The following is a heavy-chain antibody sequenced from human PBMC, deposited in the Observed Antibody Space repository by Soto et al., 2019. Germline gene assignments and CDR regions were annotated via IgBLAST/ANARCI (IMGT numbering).Heavy chain of an antibody. J-gene: IGHJ4*02. V-gene: IGHV5-51*01. Sequence: ESLKISCKGSGYSFTSYWIGWVRQMPGKGLEWMGIIYPGDSDTRYSPSFQGQVTISADKSISTAYLQWSSLKASDTAMYYCARGAAYYGSGSYFDYWGQGTLVTVSS. CDR2: IYPGDSDT. D-gene: IGHD3-10*01. CDR1: GYSFTSYW. CDR3: ARGAAYYGSGSYFDY.